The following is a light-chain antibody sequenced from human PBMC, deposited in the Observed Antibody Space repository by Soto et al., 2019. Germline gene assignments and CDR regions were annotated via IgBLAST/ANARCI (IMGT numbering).Light chain of an antibody. V-gene: IGLV1-40*01. CDR1: SSNIGAGYD. J-gene: IGLJ1*01. Sequence: VLTQPPSVSGAPGQRVTISCTGSSSNIGAGYDVHWYQQLPGTAPKLLIYGNSNRPSGVPDRFSGSKSGTSASLAITGLQAEDEADYYCQSYDSSLSAGYVFGTGTKLTVL. CDR2: GNS. CDR3: QSYDSSLSAGYV.